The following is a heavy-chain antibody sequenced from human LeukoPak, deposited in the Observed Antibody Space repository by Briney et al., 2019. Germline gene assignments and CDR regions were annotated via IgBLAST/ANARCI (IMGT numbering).Heavy chain of an antibody. D-gene: IGHD7-27*01. J-gene: IGHJ4*02. CDR2: IYYSGST. CDR3: ARHFPGDPFDY. V-gene: IGHV4-39*01. CDR1: GGSISGSSYY. Sequence: PSETLSLTCTVSGGSISGSSYYWGWIRQPPGKGLEWIGSIYYSGSTYYNPSLKSRVTISVDTSKNQFSLKLSSVTAADTAVYYCARHFPGDPFDYWGQGTLVTVSS.